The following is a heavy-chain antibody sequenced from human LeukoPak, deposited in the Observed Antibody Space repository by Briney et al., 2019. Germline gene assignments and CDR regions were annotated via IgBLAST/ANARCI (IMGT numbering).Heavy chain of an antibody. CDR3: ARGSYRYGLDY. CDR2: IYYSGST. CDR1: GGSISSYY. Sequence: SETLSLTCTVSGGSISSYYWSWIRQPPGKGLEWIGYIYYSGSTNYNPSLKSRVTISVDTSKNQFSLKLSSVTAADTAAYYCARGSYRYGLDYWGQGTLVTVSS. D-gene: IGHD3-16*02. V-gene: IGHV4-59*01. J-gene: IGHJ4*02.